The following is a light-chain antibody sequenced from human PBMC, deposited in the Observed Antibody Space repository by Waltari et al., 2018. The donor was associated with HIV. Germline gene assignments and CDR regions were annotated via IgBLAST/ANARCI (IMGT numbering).Light chain of an antibody. CDR2: GAS. CDR1: QTIIAY. CDR3: QQSYSTPWT. J-gene: IGKJ2*02. Sequence: DIQMTQSPSSLSASVGDKVTSTCRASQTIIAYLNWYQQETSKPPKLLISGASTLQSGVSSRFSGSGSATDFTLTIANLQPEDFVTYFCQQSYSTPWTFGQGTKLNI. V-gene: IGKV1-39*01.